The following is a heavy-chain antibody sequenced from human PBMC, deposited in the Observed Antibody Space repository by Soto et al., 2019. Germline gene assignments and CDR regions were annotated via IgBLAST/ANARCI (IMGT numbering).Heavy chain of an antibody. D-gene: IGHD3-10*01. J-gene: IGHJ4*02. Sequence: VQLVESGGGLIQPGGSLRLSCVASGFNISTNYMTWVRRAPGKGLEWVSVLYVDGSPYYADSVKGRFVISRDSSKNTVFLQLSSLRADDTALYYCARSRGRHQYYFDFWGRGTPVTVSS. CDR2: LYVDGSP. V-gene: IGHV3-53*01. CDR3: ARSRGRHQYYFDF. CDR1: GFNISTNY.